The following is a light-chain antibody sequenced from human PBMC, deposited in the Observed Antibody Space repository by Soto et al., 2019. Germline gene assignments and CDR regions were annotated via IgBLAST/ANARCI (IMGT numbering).Light chain of an antibody. J-gene: IGKJ1*01. Sequence: ETVMTQSPATLSVSPGERATLSCRASQSVNNNLAWYQQKSDQAPRLLVYGASTRATGIPVRFSGSGSGTEFTLTISSLQSEDSAVYYCQQYTYWPWTLGQGTKVEIK. CDR2: GAS. CDR1: QSVNNN. V-gene: IGKV3-15*01. CDR3: QQYTYWPWT.